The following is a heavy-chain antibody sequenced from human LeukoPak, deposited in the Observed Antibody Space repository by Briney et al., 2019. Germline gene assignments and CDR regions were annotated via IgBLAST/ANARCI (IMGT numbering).Heavy chain of an antibody. CDR3: ARDRYYGMDV. CDR2: IYHSGST. V-gene: IGHV4-59*11. Sequence: SETLSLTRTVPGGSISSQYWSWIRQPPGKGLEWIGYIYHSGSTNYNPSLKSRVTISVDTSKNQFSLKLSSVTAADTAVYYCARDRYYGMDVWGQGTTVTVSS. CDR1: GGSISSQY. J-gene: IGHJ6*02.